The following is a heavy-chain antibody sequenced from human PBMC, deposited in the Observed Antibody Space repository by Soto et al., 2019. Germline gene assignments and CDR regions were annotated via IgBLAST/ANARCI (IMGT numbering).Heavy chain of an antibody. V-gene: IGHV3-21*01. CDR1: GFTFSTYS. Sequence: GGSLRLSCVCSGFTFSTYSINWVRQAPGKGLEWVSSIGSRSDIYYADSVKGRFTISRDNAKNSVSLQMNSLRAEDTTVYYCAREYTAWPLAYGLDVWGQGTTVTVSS. CDR3: AREYTAWPLAYGLDV. CDR2: IGSRSDI. J-gene: IGHJ6*02. D-gene: IGHD2-2*02.